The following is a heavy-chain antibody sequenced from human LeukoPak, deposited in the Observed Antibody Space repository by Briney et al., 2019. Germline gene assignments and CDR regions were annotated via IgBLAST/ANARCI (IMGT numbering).Heavy chain of an antibody. CDR2: MSSGGTYI. CDR1: GFNFNSYA. D-gene: IGHD5-18*01. CDR3: ARDRPTGASRVFVIQ. Sequence: GGSLRLSCAVSGFNFNSYAMTWVRQAPGKGLERISSMSSGGTYIYYADSVRGRFTISRDNTKNSLYLLMDDLRVEDTALYYCARDRPTGASRVFVIQWGQGTPVTVSS. J-gene: IGHJ4*02. V-gene: IGHV3-21*06.